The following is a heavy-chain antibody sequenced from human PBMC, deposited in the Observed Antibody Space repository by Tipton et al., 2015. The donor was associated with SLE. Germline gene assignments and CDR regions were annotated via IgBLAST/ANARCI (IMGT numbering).Heavy chain of an antibody. CDR1: GYTFTSYG. CDR3: ARRWQWLVDY. V-gene: IGHV1-18*01. J-gene: IGHJ4*02. CDR2: ISAYNGNT. D-gene: IGHD6-19*01. Sequence: QLVQSGAEVKKPGASVKVSCKASGYTFTSYGISWVRQAPGQGLEWMGWISAYNGNTNYAQKLQGRVTMTTDTSSTAYMELRSLRSDDTAVYYCARRWQWLVDYWGQGTLVTVSS.